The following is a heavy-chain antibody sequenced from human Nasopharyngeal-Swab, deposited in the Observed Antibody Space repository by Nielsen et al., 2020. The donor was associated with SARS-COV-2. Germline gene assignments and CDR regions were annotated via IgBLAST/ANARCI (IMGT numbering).Heavy chain of an antibody. CDR3: AGELLAYYGMDV. Sequence: GESLKISCAASGFTFSSYGMHWVRQAPGKGLEWVAVIWYDGSNKYYADSVKGRFTISRDNSKNTLYLQMNSLRAEDTAVYYCAGELLAYYGMDVWGQGTTVTVSS. D-gene: IGHD3-10*01. CDR1: GFTFSSYG. J-gene: IGHJ6*02. CDR2: IWYDGSNK. V-gene: IGHV3-30*02.